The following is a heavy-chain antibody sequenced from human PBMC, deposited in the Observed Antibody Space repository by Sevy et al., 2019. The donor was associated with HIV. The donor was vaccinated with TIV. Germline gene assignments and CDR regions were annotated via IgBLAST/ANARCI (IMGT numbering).Heavy chain of an antibody. CDR2: IIPVFGSA. D-gene: IGHD5-12*01. CDR1: GYTFGNYA. V-gene: IGHV1-69*13. CDR3: ARSNPDGYNYSYYYGMDV. Sequence: ASVKVSCKASGYTFGNYAIAWVRQAPGQGLEWMGGIIPVFGSANSAQKFQDRVTITADVSTSTAYMELRSLTSEDTAVYYCARSNPDGYNYSYYYGMDVWGQGTTVTVSS. J-gene: IGHJ6*02.